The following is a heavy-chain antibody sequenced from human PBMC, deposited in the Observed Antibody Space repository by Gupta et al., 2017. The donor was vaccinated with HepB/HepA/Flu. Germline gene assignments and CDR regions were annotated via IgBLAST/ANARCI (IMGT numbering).Heavy chain of an antibody. D-gene: IGHD3-3*01. CDR2: INHSGST. Sequence: QVQLQQWGAGLLKPSETLSLTCAVSGGSFSGYYWSWIRQPPGKGLEWIGEINHSGSTNYNPSLKSRVTISVDTSKNQFSLKLSSVTAADTAVYYCARGRSYDFWSGYQNYYYYYYMDVWGKGTTVTVSS. CDR1: GGSFSGYY. J-gene: IGHJ6*03. V-gene: IGHV4-34*01. CDR3: ARGRSYDFWSGYQNYYYYYYMDV.